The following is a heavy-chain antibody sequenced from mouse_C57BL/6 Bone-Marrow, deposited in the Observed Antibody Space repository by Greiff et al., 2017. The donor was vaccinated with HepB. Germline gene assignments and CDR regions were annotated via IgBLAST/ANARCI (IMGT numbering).Heavy chain of an antibody. CDR1: GFSLTSYA. Sequence: VQRVESGPGLVAPSQSLSITCTVSGFSLTSYAISWVRQPPGKGLEWLGVIWTGGGTNYNSALKSRLSISKDNSKSQVCLKMNSLQTDDTARYYCASYYYGFDYWGQGTTLTVSS. CDR2: IWTGGGT. V-gene: IGHV2-9-1*01. J-gene: IGHJ2*01. D-gene: IGHD1-1*01. CDR3: ASYYYGFDY.